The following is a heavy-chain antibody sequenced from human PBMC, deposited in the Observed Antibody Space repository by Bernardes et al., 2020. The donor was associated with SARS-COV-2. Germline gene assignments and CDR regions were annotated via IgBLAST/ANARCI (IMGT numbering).Heavy chain of an antibody. J-gene: IGHJ4*02. CDR3: VRDNSAFDY. Sequence: ASVKVSCKASGYTFTSYGITWVRQAPGQGLEWMGWISAYNDNTNYAQNLQGRVTMTMDTSTATVYLELASLRYEDTALYYCVRDNSAFDYWGQGTLVTVSS. CDR1: GYTFTSYG. V-gene: IGHV1-18*01. D-gene: IGHD1-1*01. CDR2: ISAYNDNT.